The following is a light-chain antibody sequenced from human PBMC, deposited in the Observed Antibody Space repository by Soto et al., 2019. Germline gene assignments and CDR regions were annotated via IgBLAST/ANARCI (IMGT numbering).Light chain of an antibody. Sequence: EIVLTQSPGTLSLSPGERATLSCRASQSVTSSYLAWYQQKPGQAPRLLIYGASSRATGIPDRFSGSGSGTDFTLTISSLEPEDFAVYYCQQYGNSLTFGGGTKVEIK. V-gene: IGKV3-20*01. CDR2: GAS. CDR3: QQYGNSLT. J-gene: IGKJ4*01. CDR1: QSVTSSY.